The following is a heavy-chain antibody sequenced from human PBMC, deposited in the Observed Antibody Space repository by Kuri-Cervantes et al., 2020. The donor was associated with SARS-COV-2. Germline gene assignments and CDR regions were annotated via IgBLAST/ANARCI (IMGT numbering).Heavy chain of an antibody. CDR1: GGSFSGYF. CDR3: ARGRDKRYSSGSYYYYGMDV. Sequence: SETLSLTCAVYGGSFSGYFWSWIRQPPGKGLEWIGEINHSGSTNYNPSLKSRVTISVDTPKNQFSLKLSSVTAAGTAVYYCARGRDKRYSSGSYYYYGMDVWGQGTTVTVSS. J-gene: IGHJ6*02. V-gene: IGHV4-34*01. CDR2: INHSGST. D-gene: IGHD6-19*01.